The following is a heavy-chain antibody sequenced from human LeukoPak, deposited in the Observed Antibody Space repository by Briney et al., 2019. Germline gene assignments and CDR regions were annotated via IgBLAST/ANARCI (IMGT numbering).Heavy chain of an antibody. CDR2: IYYSGST. J-gene: IGHJ1*01. D-gene: IGHD4-23*01. CDR3: ARAPGGNAGNFQH. Sequence: SEPLSLTCTVSGGSISTYYWNWIRQPPGKGLEWIGYIYYSGSTNYNPSLKSRVTISVDTSKNHFSLKLSSVTAADTAVYYCARAPGGNAGNFQHWGQGTLVTVSS. V-gene: IGHV4-59*01. CDR1: GGSISTYY.